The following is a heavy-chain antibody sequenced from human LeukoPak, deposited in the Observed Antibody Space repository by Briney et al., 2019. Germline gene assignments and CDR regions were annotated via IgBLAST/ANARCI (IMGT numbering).Heavy chain of an antibody. Sequence: VSYISSSGSTIYYADSVKGRFTISRDNAKNSLYLQMNSLRAEDTAVYYCARLNYGSGSYDYWGQGTLVTVSS. CDR3: ARLNYGSGSYDY. CDR2: ISSSGSTI. J-gene: IGHJ4*02. V-gene: IGHV3-48*03. D-gene: IGHD3-10*01.